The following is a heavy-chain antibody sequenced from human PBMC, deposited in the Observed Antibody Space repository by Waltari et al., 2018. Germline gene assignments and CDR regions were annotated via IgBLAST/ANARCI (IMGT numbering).Heavy chain of an antibody. CDR2: IIPIFGTA. Sequence: QVQLVQSGAEVKKPGSSVTVSCKASGGTFSSYAISWVRQAPGQGLEWMGRIIPIFGTANYAQKFQGRVTITADKSTSTAYMELSSLRSEDTAVYCCARVSEGDYYYYYGMDVWGQGTTVTVSS. D-gene: IGHD3-16*01. J-gene: IGHJ6*02. CDR3: ARVSEGDYYYYYGMDV. V-gene: IGHV1-69*08. CDR1: GGTFSSYA.